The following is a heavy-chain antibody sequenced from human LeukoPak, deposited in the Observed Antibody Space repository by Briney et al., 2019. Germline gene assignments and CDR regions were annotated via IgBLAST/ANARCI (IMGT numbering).Heavy chain of an antibody. V-gene: IGHV4-30-2*01. CDR3: AGAWGDDSSGYYDY. CDR1: GGSISSGGYS. CDR2: IHHSGST. J-gene: IGHJ4*02. Sequence: PSETLSLTCAVSGGSISSGGYSWSWIRQPPGKGLEWIGYIHHSGSTYSHPSLKSRVTISVDRSKNQFSLKLSSATAADTAVYYCAGAWGDDSSGYYDYWGRGTLVTVSS. D-gene: IGHD3-22*01.